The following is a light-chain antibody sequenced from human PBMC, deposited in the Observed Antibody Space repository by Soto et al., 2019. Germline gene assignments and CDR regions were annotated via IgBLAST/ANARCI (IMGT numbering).Light chain of an antibody. Sequence: EIVLRQSPATLSLSPGERATLSCRASQSVSSYLAWYQQKPGQAPRLLIYDASNRATGIPARFSGSGSDTDFTLTIRSLENEDFAVYYWQQRSNCSGFGQGTRMESK. CDR3: QQRSNCSG. CDR1: QSVSSY. J-gene: IGKJ5*01. V-gene: IGKV3-11*01. CDR2: DAS.